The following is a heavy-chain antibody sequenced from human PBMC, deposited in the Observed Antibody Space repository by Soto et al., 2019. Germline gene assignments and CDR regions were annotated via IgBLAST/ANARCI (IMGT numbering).Heavy chain of an antibody. CDR2: INHSGST. J-gene: IGHJ4*02. CDR1: SGAFQGSS. D-gene: IGHD1-26*01. CDR3: ARRYGGNFDY. V-gene: IGHV4-34*01. Sequence: SVTLSLTCAVHSGAFQGSSRTWMREPPGTGLEWIGEINHSGSTNYNPSLKSRVTISVDTSKNQFSLKLTSVTAADTAVSYCARRYGGNFDYWGQGTLVTVSS.